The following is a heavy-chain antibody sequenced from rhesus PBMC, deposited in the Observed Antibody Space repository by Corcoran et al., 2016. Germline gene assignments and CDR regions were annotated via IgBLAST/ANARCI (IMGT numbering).Heavy chain of an antibody. J-gene: IGHJ1*01. CDR2: IYGNSAKT. V-gene: IGHV4S9*01. CDR3: ARGGDYGNYVEFFEV. D-gene: IGHD4-35*01. CDR1: GGSISDTYY. Sequence: QVQLQESGPGLVKPSETLSLTCAVSGGSISDTYYWNWIRQTPGQGLEWIGNIYGNSAKTNYKPASKSRDTISKDTANNQFFLKLNAGTAADTAVYYCARGGDYGNYVEFFEVWGQGALVTVAS.